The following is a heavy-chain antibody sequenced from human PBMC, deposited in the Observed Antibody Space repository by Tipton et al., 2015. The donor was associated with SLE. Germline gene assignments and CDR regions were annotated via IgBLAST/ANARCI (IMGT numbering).Heavy chain of an antibody. D-gene: IGHD2-15*01. CDR1: GFTFSSYA. V-gene: IGHV3-23*01. CDR3: TKGPQVGGSPFDP. J-gene: IGHJ5*02. Sequence: SLRLSCAASGFTFSSYAMSWVRQAPGKGLEWVSAISGSGGSTYYADSVKGRFTISRDNTKNTLYLQMNSLRAEDTALYYCTKGPQVGGSPFDPWGQGTLVTVSS. CDR2: ISGSGGST.